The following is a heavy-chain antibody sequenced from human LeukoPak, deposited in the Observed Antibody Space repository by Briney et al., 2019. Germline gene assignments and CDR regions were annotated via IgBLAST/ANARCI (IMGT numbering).Heavy chain of an antibody. CDR3: TKGGSYAPLDY. J-gene: IGHJ4*02. V-gene: IGHV3-23*01. Sequence: GGSLRLSCAASGFIFSSSAMTWVRQAPGKGLEWVSAISGTGGSTVYADSVKGRLTIPRDNSKNTLYLQMSSLRDEDTAIYYCTKGGSYAPLDYWGQGTLVTVSS. CDR2: ISGTGGST. CDR1: GFIFSSSA. D-gene: IGHD1-26*01.